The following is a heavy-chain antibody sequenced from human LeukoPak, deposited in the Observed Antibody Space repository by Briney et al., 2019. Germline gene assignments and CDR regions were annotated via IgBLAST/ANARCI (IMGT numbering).Heavy chain of an antibody. D-gene: IGHD6-19*01. Sequence: PGGSLRLSCAASGFTFSSYWMSWVRQAPGKGLEWVANIKQDGSEKYYVDSVKGRFTISRDNAKNSLYLQMNSLRAEDTAVYYCARGAVAENYYYYYMDVWGKGTTVTVSS. CDR2: IKQDGSEK. V-gene: IGHV3-7*01. CDR1: GFTFSSYW. J-gene: IGHJ6*03. CDR3: ARGAVAENYYYYYMDV.